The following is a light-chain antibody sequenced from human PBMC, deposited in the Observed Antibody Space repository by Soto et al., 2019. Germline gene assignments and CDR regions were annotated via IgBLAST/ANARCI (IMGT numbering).Light chain of an antibody. Sequence: IQMTQSPFSLSASVGDRVTITCRAGQSIASYLNWCQQKPGKPPNLLVYAASRLQSGVPSRFSGTRSGTNFTLTIGSLQPEDVATYYCLQDSSFALTFGQGTKVEIK. J-gene: IGKJ1*01. V-gene: IGKV1-39*01. CDR3: LQDSSFALT. CDR1: QSIASY. CDR2: AAS.